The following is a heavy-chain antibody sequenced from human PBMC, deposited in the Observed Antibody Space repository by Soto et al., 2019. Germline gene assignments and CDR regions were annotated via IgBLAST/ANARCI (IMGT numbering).Heavy chain of an antibody. CDR1: GASISSYH. CDR3: ARSAPDLDFDY. J-gene: IGHJ4*02. CDR2: IFYSGST. Sequence: QVQLQESGPGLVKPSETLSLTCTVSGASISSYHWCGVRQPPGKGLEWIGYIFYSGSTDYNPSLKSRVSMSVDRSKNQFSLKLSSVTAADTALYYCARSAPDLDFDYWGQGTLATVSS. V-gene: IGHV4-59*01.